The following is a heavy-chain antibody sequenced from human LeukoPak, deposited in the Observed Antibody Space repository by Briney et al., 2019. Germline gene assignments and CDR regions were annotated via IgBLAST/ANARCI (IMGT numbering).Heavy chain of an antibody. CDR2: IWYDGSNK. J-gene: IGHJ3*02. CDR3: ARDLSGSSKSAFDI. V-gene: IGHV3-33*08. CDR1: GFTFSSYG. D-gene: IGHD2-15*01. Sequence: PGGSLRLSCAASGFTFSSYGMHWVRQAPGKGLEWVAFIWYDGSNKYYADSVKGRFTISRDNSKNTLYLQMNSLRAEDTAVYYCARDLSGSSKSAFDIWGQGTMVTVSS.